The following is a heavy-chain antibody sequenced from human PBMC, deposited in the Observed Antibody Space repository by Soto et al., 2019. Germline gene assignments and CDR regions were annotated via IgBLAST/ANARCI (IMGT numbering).Heavy chain of an antibody. J-gene: IGHJ4*02. Sequence: SDTLSLTCTVSGGSISSYYWSWIRQPPGKGLEWIGYIYYSGSTNYNPSLKSRVTISVDTSKNQFSLKLSSVTAADTAVYYCARMTTVTTNPFDYWGQGTLVTVSS. V-gene: IGHV4-59*01. D-gene: IGHD4-17*01. CDR1: GGSISSYY. CDR2: IYYSGST. CDR3: ARMTTVTTNPFDY.